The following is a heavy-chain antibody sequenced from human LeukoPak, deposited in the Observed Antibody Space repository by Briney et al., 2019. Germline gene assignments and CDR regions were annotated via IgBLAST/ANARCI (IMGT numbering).Heavy chain of an antibody. CDR1: GGSISSGGYY. V-gene: IGHV4-31*03. CDR3: ARGAVITGTTYSFDP. D-gene: IGHD1-7*01. Sequence: PSETLSLTCTVSGGSISSGGYYWSWLRQHPGKGLEWIGYIYYSGSTYYNPSLKSRVTISVDTSKNQFSLKLSSVTAADTPVYYCARGAVITGTTYSFDPWGQGTLVTVSS. J-gene: IGHJ5*02. CDR2: IYYSGST.